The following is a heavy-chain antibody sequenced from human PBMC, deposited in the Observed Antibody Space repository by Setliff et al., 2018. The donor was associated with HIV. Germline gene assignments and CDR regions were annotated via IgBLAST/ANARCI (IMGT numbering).Heavy chain of an antibody. V-gene: IGHV4-59*08. Sequence: SETLSLTCTVSGGSISRFYWSWIRQPPGKGLEWIGYIYYNGRTNYNPSLRSGVTISVDTSKNQSFLRLSSVTAADTAVYYCARHLVFPTGYYNYMDVWGKGTTVTVSS. CDR2: IYYNGRT. CDR1: GGSISRFY. J-gene: IGHJ6*03. D-gene: IGHD1-26*01. CDR3: ARHLVFPTGYYNYMDV.